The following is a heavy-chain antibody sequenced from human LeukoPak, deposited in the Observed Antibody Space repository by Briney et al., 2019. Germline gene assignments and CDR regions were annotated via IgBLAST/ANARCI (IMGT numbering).Heavy chain of an antibody. V-gene: IGHV3-23*01. CDR2: ISGSGGST. J-gene: IGHJ4*02. Sequence: GGSLRLSCAASGFTFSSYAMSWVRQAPGKGLEWVSAISGSGGSTYYADSAKGRFTISRDNSKNTLYLQMNSLRAEDTAVYYCAKDLSSLVAVAPGFDYWGQGTLVTVSS. CDR1: GFTFSSYA. D-gene: IGHD2-8*02. CDR3: AKDLSSLVAVAPGFDY.